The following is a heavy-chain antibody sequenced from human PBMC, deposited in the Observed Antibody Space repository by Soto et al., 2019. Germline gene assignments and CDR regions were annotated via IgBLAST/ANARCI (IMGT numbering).Heavy chain of an antibody. D-gene: IGHD2-15*01. Sequence: GSLSLSCAASGLTFSSYGMHWVRQAPGKGLEWVAVISYDGGNKYYADSVKGRFTISRDNSKNTLYLQMNRLRAEDTAVYYCEKEMVVVAATRGMDFWGQGTTVTVSS. CDR1: GLTFSSYG. CDR3: EKEMVVVAATRGMDF. V-gene: IGHV3-30*18. J-gene: IGHJ6*02. CDR2: ISYDGGNK.